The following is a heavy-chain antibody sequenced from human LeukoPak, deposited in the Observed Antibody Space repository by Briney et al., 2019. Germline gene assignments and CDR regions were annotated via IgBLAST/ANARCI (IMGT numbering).Heavy chain of an antibody. D-gene: IGHD3-10*01. CDR2: IIPILGIA. V-gene: IGHV1-69*10. CDR3: ARLPMDYYGMDV. J-gene: IGHJ6*02. Sequence: SVKVSCKASGGTFSSYAISWVRQAPGQGLEWMGGIIPILGIANYAQKFQGRVTITADKSTSTAYMELSSLRSEDTAVYYCARLPMDYYGMDVWGQGTTVTVSS. CDR1: GGTFSSYA.